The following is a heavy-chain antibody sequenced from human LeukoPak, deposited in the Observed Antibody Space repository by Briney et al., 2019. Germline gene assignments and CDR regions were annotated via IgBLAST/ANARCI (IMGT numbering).Heavy chain of an antibody. V-gene: IGHV4-4*07. D-gene: IGHD5-18*01. J-gene: IGHJ4*02. CDR3: ASSVDTAMVGGY. CDR1: GGSISSYY. Sequence: SETLSLTCTVSGGSISSYYWNWIRQPAGEGLEWIGHIYTSGSANYNPALKSRVSMSVDTSKNQFFLKLSSVTAADTAVYYCASSVDTAMVGGYWGQGTLVTVSS. CDR2: IYTSGSA.